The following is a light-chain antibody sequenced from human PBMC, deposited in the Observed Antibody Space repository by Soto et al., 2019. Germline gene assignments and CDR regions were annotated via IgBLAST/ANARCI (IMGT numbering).Light chain of an antibody. V-gene: IGLV2-14*01. CDR3: SLYTTTNTLYV. CDR1: SSYIGGYNF. J-gene: IGLJ1*01. CDR2: EVT. Sequence: QSALTQPASVSGSPGQSITISCTGTSSYIGGYNFVSWYQQHPGKAPKLIIYEVTNRPSGVSDRFSGSKSVNTASLTISGLQAEDEADYYCSLYTTTNTLYVFGTGTKVTV.